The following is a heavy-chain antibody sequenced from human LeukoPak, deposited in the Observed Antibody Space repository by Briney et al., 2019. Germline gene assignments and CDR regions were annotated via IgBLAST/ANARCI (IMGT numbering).Heavy chain of an antibody. J-gene: IGHJ3*02. CDR3: ARGLTTVTPLDI. Sequence: TGGSLRLSCAASGFTVSSNYMSWVRQAPGKGLEWVSVIYSGDSTYYADSVKGRFTISRDNSKNTLYLQMNSLRAEDTAVYYCARGLTTVTPLDIWGQGTMVTVSS. V-gene: IGHV3-66*02. D-gene: IGHD4-11*01. CDR2: IYSGDST. CDR1: GFTVSSNY.